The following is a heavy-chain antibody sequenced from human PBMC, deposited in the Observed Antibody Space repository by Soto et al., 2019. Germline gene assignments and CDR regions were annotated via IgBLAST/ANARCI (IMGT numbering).Heavy chain of an antibody. CDR3: ASTTVTTRVWAWFDP. Sequence: EVQLVESGGGLVQPGGSLRLSCAASGFTFSSYSMNWVRQAPGKGLEWVSYISSSSSTIYYADSVKGRFTISRDNAKNSLYLQMNSLREEDTDVYYCASTTVTTRVWAWFDPWGQGTLVTGSS. CDR2: ISSSSSTI. J-gene: IGHJ5*02. CDR1: GFTFSSYS. D-gene: IGHD4-17*01. V-gene: IGHV3-48*02.